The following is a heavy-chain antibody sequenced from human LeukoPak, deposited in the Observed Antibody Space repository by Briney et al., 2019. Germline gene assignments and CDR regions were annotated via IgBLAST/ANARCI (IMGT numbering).Heavy chain of an antibody. V-gene: IGHV3-43*02. J-gene: IGHJ5*02. CDR3: AKDTSGHSSSWDNWFDP. CDR2: ISGDGGST. D-gene: IGHD6-13*01. CDR1: GFTFDDYA. Sequence: GGSLRLSCAASGFTFDDYAMHWVRQAPGKGLEWVSLISGDGGSTYYADSVKGRFTISRDNSKNSLYLQMNSLRTEDTALYYCAKDTSGHSSSWDNWFDPWGQGTLVTVSS.